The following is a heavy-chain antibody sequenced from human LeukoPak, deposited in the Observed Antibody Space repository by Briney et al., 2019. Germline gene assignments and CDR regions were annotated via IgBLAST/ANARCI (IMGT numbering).Heavy chain of an antibody. J-gene: IGHJ4*02. V-gene: IGHV4-39*01. Sequence: SETLSLTCTVAGGSISSSSYYWGRIRQPPGKGLEWIGSIYYSGSTYYNPSLKSRVTISVDTSKNLFSLKLSSVTAADTAVYYCASLVESRSLYHPPGFDYWGQGTLVTVSS. CDR2: IYYSGST. CDR3: ASLVESRSLYHPPGFDY. CDR1: GGSISSSSYY. D-gene: IGHD6-13*01.